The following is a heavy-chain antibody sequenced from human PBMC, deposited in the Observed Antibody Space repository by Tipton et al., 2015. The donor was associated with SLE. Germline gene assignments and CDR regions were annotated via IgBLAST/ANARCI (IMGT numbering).Heavy chain of an antibody. D-gene: IGHD6-19*01. CDR2: IIGNGGSK. CDR1: GFTFSNYG. CDR3: AKGVYGSGWPV. Sequence: SLRLSCAASGFTFSNYGMNWVRQAPGKGLEWVSGIIGNGGSKYYADSVKGRFTISRDNSKNTLYLQMNSLRAEDTAVYYCAKGVYGSGWPVWGRGTTVTVSS. V-gene: IGHV3-23*01. J-gene: IGHJ6*04.